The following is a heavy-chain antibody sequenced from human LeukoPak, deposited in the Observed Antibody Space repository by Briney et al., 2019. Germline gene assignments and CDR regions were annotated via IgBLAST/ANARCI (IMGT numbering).Heavy chain of an antibody. D-gene: IGHD6-19*01. CDR2: IIPIFGTA. Sequence: SVKVSCKASGGTFSSYAISWVRQAPGQGLEWMGGIIPIFGTANYAQKFQGRVTITADESTSAAYMELSSLRSEDTAVYYCARDLGYSSGNFDYWGQGTLVTVSS. V-gene: IGHV1-69*13. J-gene: IGHJ4*02. CDR1: GGTFSSYA. CDR3: ARDLGYSSGNFDY.